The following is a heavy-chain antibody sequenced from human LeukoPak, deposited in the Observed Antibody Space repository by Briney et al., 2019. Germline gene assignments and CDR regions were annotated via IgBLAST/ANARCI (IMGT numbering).Heavy chain of an antibody. D-gene: IGHD6-19*01. J-gene: IGHJ4*02. CDR3: ASSSGWLFDY. CDR2: INPNSGGT. V-gene: IGHV1-2*02. Sequence: GASVKVSCKASGYTFTGYYMHWVRQAPGQGLEWMGWINPNSGGTNYAQKFQGRVTMTRNTSISTAYMELSSLRSEDTAVYYCASSSGWLFDYWGQGTLVTVSS. CDR1: GYTFTGYY.